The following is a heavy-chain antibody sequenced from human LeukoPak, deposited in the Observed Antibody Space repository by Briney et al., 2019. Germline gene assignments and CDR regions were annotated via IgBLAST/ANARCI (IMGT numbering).Heavy chain of an antibody. D-gene: IGHD4-11*01. Sequence: SQTLSLTCTVSGGSISSGGYYWRWLRQHPGKGLEWIGYIYYSGSTYYNPSLKSRVTISVDTSKNQFSLKLSSVTAADTAVYYCATTDVDYMGAFDIGGQGTMVTVSS. V-gene: IGHV4-31*03. CDR3: ATTDVDYMGAFDI. CDR2: IYYSGST. CDR1: GGSISSGGYY. J-gene: IGHJ3*02.